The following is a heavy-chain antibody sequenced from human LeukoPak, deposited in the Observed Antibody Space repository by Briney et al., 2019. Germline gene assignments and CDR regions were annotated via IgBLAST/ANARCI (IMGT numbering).Heavy chain of an antibody. CDR3: ARGPLGYCSGSTCSNFDY. CDR2: VSGGGGVT. V-gene: IGHV3-23*01. J-gene: IGHJ4*02. Sequence: PGGSLRLSCAASGFTFSSYAMNWVRQAPGKGLEWVSAVSGGGGVTYYADSVKGRFTISRDNSKNTLYLQMNSLRAEDTAVYSCARGPLGYCSGSTCSNFDYWGQGTLVTVSS. D-gene: IGHD2-15*01. CDR1: GFTFSSYA.